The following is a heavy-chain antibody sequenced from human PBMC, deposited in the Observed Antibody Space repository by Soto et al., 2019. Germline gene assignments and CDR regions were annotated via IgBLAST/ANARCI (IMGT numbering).Heavy chain of an antibody. Sequence: ASGKVSCKVAGHSLTDLSMHWVRQGPGRGLEWLGGFDPEEGEMIYAQNFQGRIRLTEDTSTDTAFMELNSLKSEDTAIYYCATTRTTYVYDFDSWGQGTLVTVSS. D-gene: IGHD3-16*01. J-gene: IGHJ4*02. CDR1: GHSLTDLS. V-gene: IGHV1-24*01. CDR3: ATTRTTYVYDFDS. CDR2: FDPEEGEM.